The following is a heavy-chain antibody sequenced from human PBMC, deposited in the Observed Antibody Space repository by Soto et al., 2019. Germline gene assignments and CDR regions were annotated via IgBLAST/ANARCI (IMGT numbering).Heavy chain of an antibody. CDR2: ISSSSSYI. D-gene: IGHD4-4*01. J-gene: IGHJ6*03. CDR3: ARPPRGLQNGYMDV. V-gene: IGHV3-21*01. CDR1: GFTFSSYS. Sequence: GGSLRLSCAASGFTFSSYSMNWVRQAPGKGLEWVSSISSSSSYIYYADSVKGRFTISRDNAKNSLYLQMNSLRAEDTAVYYCARPPRGLQNGYMDVWGKGTTVTVSS.